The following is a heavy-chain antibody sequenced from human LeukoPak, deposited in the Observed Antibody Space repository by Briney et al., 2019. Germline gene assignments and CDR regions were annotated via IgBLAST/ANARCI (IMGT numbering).Heavy chain of an antibody. Sequence: PSETLSLTCTFSGTSTSSHYWSWIRQPPGKGMEWIGYIYSGGSTNYNPSLKSRVTMSVDTSKNQFSLTLTSVTAADTALYFCATRPGGSTWYGVFDYWSPGTLVTVS. CDR2: IYSGGST. CDR1: GTSTSSHY. V-gene: IGHV4-59*11. CDR3: ATRPGGSTWYGVFDY. J-gene: IGHJ4*02. D-gene: IGHD6-13*01.